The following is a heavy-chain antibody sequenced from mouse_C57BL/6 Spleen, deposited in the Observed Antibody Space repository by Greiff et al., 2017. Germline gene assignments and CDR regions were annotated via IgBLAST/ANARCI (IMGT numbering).Heavy chain of an antibody. CDR3: ARQGYYGNYDAMDY. V-gene: IGHV5-6*01. Sequence: EVMLVESGGDLVKPGGSLKLSCAASGFTFSSYGMSWVRQTPDKRLEWVATISSGGSYTYYPDSVKGRFTISRDNAKNTLYLQMSSLKSEDTAMYYCARQGYYGNYDAMDYWGQGTSVTVSS. D-gene: IGHD2-1*01. CDR1: GFTFSSYG. CDR2: ISSGGSYT. J-gene: IGHJ4*01.